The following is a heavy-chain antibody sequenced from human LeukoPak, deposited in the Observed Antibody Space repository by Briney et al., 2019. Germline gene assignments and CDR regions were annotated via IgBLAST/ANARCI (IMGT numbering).Heavy chain of an antibody. J-gene: IGHJ4*02. CDR1: GYTFTSYY. Sequence: GASVKVSCKASGYTFTSYYMHWVRQAPGQGLEWMGIINPSGGSTSYAQKFQGRVTMTRDTSTSTVYMELSSLRSEDTAVYYCASSAKHPGYSYGDYYFDYWGQGTLVTVSS. CDR3: ASSAKHPGYSYGDYYFDY. V-gene: IGHV1-46*01. D-gene: IGHD5-18*01. CDR2: INPSGGST.